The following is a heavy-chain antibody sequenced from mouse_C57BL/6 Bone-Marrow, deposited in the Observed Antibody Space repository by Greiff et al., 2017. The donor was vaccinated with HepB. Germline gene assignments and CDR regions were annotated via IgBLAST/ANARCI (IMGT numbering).Heavy chain of an antibody. Sequence: EVQLQQSGPVLVKPGASVKMSCKASGYTFTDYYMNWVKQSHGKSLEWIGFINPYNGGTSYNQKLKGKATLTVDKSSSTAYMELNSLTSEDSAVYYCARNSNYAMDYWGQGTSVTVSS. CDR1: GYTFTDYY. V-gene: IGHV1-19*01. D-gene: IGHD2-5*01. CDR2: INPYNGGT. CDR3: ARNSNYAMDY. J-gene: IGHJ4*01.